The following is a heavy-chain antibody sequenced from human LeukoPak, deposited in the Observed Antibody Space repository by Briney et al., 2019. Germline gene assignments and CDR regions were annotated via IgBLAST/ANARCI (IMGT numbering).Heavy chain of an antibody. J-gene: IGHJ6*03. V-gene: IGHV3-30*02. Sequence: GGSLRLSCAASGFTFSSYGMHWVRQAPGKGLEWVAFIRYDGSNKYYADSVKGRFTISRDNSKNTLYLQMNSLRAEDTAVYYCAKWSDYYGSGSYFLYYYYYMDVWGKGTTVTVSS. CDR3: AKWSDYYGSGSYFLYYYYYMDV. CDR1: GFTFSSYG. D-gene: IGHD3-10*01. CDR2: IRYDGSNK.